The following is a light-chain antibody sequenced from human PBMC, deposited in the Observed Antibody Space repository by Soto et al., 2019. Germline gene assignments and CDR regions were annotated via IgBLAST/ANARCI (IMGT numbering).Light chain of an antibody. CDR3: QQRSDWPRT. J-gene: IGKJ5*01. CDR2: DAS. Sequence: EIVLTQSPGTLSLSPGESATLSCRASQSVSKNLAWYQHKPGQGPRLVIYDASDRATGIPARFSGTGSGTDFTLTIVSLEPGDFAVYYCQQRSDWPRTFGQGTRLEIK. CDR1: QSVSKN. V-gene: IGKV3-11*01.